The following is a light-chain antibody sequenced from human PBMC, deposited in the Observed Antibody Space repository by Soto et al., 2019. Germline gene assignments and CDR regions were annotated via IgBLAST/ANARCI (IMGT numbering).Light chain of an antibody. CDR1: NIGNKS. Sequence: SYELTQPPSVSVAPGQTAMITCGGNNIGNKSVHWYHQRPGQAPVLVVYDDDDRPSGIPERFSGSNSGNTATLTISRVEAGDEADYYCQVWDSSSDHPVVFGGGTKLTVL. CDR3: QVWDSSSDHPVV. CDR2: DDD. V-gene: IGLV3-21*02. J-gene: IGLJ2*01.